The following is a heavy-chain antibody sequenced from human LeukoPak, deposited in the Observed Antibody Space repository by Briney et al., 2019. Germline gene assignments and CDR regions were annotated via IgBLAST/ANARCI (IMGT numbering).Heavy chain of an antibody. V-gene: IGHV4-39*01. Sequence: SETLSLTCTVSDGSVNSNSYYWAWIRQPPGKGLEWIGSLYHPDSTYYNPSLKSRVTMSVDTSRNQFSLRLSFVTAADTAVYYCARQYDSYFYYYLDLWGTGTTVTVSS. J-gene: IGHJ6*03. CDR2: LYHPDST. CDR1: DGSVNSNSYY. CDR3: ARQYDSYFYYYLDL.